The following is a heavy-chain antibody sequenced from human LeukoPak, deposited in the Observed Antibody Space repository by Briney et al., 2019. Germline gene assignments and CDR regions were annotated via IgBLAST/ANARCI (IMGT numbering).Heavy chain of an antibody. V-gene: IGHV4-59*02. D-gene: IGHD3-3*01. CDR1: GGSVSSYY. J-gene: IGHJ4*02. CDR2: IYYSGST. CDR3: ARVWHYDFWSGYYFDY. Sequence: SETLSLTCTVSGGSVSSYYWSWIRQPPGKGLEWIGYIYYSGSTNYNPSLKSRVTISVDTSKNQFSLKLSSVTAADTAVYYCARVWHYDFWSGYYFDYWGQGTLVTVSS.